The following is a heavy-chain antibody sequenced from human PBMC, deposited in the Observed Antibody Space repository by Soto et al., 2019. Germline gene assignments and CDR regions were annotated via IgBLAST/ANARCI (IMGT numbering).Heavy chain of an antibody. CDR3: ANRRWELPFDY. D-gene: IGHD1-26*01. CDR2: ISGSGGST. Sequence: GGSLRLSCAASGFTFSSYAMSWVRRAPGKGLEWVSAISGSGGSTYYADSVKGRFTISRDNSKNTLYLQMNSLRAEDTAVYYCANRRWELPFDYWGQGTLVTVSS. CDR1: GFTFSSYA. J-gene: IGHJ4*02. V-gene: IGHV3-23*01.